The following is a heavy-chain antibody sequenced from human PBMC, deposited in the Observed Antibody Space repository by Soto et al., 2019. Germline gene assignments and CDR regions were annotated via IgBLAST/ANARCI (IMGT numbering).Heavy chain of an antibody. CDR3: ATFPWYYDFWSGYYLESSYYYMDV. V-gene: IGHV1-8*01. D-gene: IGHD3-3*01. Sequence: ASVKVSCKASGYTFTSYDINWVRQATGQGLEWMGWMNPNSGNTGYAQKFQGRVTMTRNTSISTAYMELSSLRSEDTAVYYCATFPWYYDFWSGYYLESSYYYMDVWGKGTTVTVSS. J-gene: IGHJ6*03. CDR1: GYTFTSYD. CDR2: MNPNSGNT.